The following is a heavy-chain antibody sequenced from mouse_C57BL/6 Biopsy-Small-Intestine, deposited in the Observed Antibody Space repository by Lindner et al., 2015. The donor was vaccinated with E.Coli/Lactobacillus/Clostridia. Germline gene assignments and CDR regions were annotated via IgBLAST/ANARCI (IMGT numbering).Heavy chain of an antibody. J-gene: IGHJ2*01. CDR2: INPSTGGT. V-gene: IGHV1-42*01. Sequence: VQLQESGPELVKSGASVKISCKASGYSFTGNYMNWVKQSPEKSLEWIGEINPSTGGTTYNQKFRAKATLTVDKSSSTAYMQFKSLTSEDSAVYYCARREVYHFDYWGQGTTLTVSS. CDR1: GYSFTGNY. CDR3: ARREVYHFDY. D-gene: IGHD2-1*01.